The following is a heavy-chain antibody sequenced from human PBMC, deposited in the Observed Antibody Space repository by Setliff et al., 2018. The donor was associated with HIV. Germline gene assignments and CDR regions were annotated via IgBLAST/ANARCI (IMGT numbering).Heavy chain of an antibody. V-gene: IGHV4-61*09. CDR1: GVSINSGDYS. CDR2: VHSNGFK. CDR3: ARGVVGSYYDYVNIYYHDYIDL. J-gene: IGHJ6*03. Sequence: SETLSLTCDVSGVSINSGDYSWNWIRQPARKRLEWIGHVHSNGFKNYNSSLESRVDISVDTSKNQISLKVDSVTAADTAMYFCARGVVGSYYDYVNIYYHDYIDLWGKGTTVTVSS. D-gene: IGHD2-15*01.